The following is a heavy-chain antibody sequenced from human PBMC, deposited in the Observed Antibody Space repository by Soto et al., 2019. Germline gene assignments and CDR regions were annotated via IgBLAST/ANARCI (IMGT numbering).Heavy chain of an antibody. CDR1: GFSFSNAW. J-gene: IGHJ4*02. CDR3: MAHLGGFFPLDN. Sequence: EVQLVESGGDFVKPGGSLRVSCAVSGFSFSNAWMSWVRQAPGKGLEWVGRIKSRADGGTTDYTAPVKGRFTMSRDDSKNTVSLQMNSLKTEDTALYYCMAHLGGFFPLDNWGQGTLATVSS. V-gene: IGHV3-15*01. CDR2: IKSRADGGTT. D-gene: IGHD3-16*01.